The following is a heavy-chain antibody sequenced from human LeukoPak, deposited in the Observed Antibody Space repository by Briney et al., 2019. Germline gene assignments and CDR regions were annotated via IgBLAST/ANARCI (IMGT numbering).Heavy chain of an antibody. CDR1: GFTFSTYS. D-gene: IGHD3-3*01. J-gene: IGHJ4*02. V-gene: IGHV3-48*02. Sequence: PGGSLRLSCAASGFTFSTYSMNWVRQAPGKGLEWVSFVSTGSSTIYYADSVKGRFTISRDNAKNSLYLQMNSLRDEDTAVYYCARDPGLRLDLWGQGTLLTVSS. CDR2: VSTGSSTI. CDR3: ARDPGLRLDL.